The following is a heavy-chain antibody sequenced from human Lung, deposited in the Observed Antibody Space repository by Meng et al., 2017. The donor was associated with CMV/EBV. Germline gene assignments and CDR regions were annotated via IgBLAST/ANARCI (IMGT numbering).Heavy chain of an antibody. V-gene: IGHV4-39*01. CDR3: ARQRPVLDAFDI. Sequence: SETLSLTCTVSGGSISSSSYYWGWIRQPPGKGLEWIGSIYYSGSTYYNPSLKSRVTISVDTSKNQFSLKLSSVTAADTAVYYCARQRPVLDAFDIWGQGTXVTVSS. CDR2: IYYSGST. J-gene: IGHJ3*02. D-gene: IGHD3-3*01. CDR1: GGSISSSSYY.